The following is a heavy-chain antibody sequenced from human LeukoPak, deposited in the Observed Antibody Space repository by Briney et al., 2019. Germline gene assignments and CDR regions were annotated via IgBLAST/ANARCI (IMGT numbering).Heavy chain of an antibody. Sequence: SETLSLTCTVSGGSVRTYYWSWIRQSPGKGLEWIGYIYSGSTNYNPSLKSRVTISVDTSKKQISLRLSSVTAADTAVYYCARHYSSDPFDYWGQGTLVAVSS. CDR2: IYSGST. CDR1: GGSVRTYY. J-gene: IGHJ4*02. CDR3: ARHYSSDPFDY. V-gene: IGHV4-59*08. D-gene: IGHD4-11*01.